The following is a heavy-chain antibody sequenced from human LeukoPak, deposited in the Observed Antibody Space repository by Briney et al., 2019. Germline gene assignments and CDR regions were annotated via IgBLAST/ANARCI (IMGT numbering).Heavy chain of an antibody. CDR2: IYYSGNT. D-gene: IGHD3-16*02. CDR3: ARFRHIVSDI. J-gene: IGHJ3*02. V-gene: IGHV4-59*12. Sequence: SETLSLTCAVSGASISSYYWNWIRQPPGKGLEWIGYIYYSGNTNYNPSLKSRVTMSVETYKNQFSLKVTSVAAADTAVYYCARFRHIVSDIWGQGTMVTVSS. CDR1: GASISSYY.